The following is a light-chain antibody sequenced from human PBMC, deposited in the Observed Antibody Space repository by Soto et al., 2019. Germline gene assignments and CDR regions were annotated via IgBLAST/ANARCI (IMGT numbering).Light chain of an antibody. CDR3: QQRTNWPPT. V-gene: IGKV3-11*01. J-gene: IGKJ4*01. CDR2: SAS. Sequence: EILLTQSPATLSLSPGERATLSCRASQNVRNDLVWYLQKPGQAPRLLIYSASNRATGIPARFSGSGSGTDFTLTISSLEPEDFGVYYCQQRTNWPPTFGGGTKVEFK. CDR1: QNVRND.